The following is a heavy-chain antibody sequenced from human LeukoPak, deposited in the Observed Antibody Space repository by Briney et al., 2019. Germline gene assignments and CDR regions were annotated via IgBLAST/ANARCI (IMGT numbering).Heavy chain of an antibody. J-gene: IGHJ4*02. Sequence: GGSLRLSCAASGFTFSSYAMSWVRRAPGKGLEWVSAISGSGGSTYYADSVKGRFTISRDNSKNTLYLQMNSLRAEDTAVYYCAKDREIGYSMYYFDYWGQGTLVTVSS. CDR3: AKDREIGYSMYYFDY. D-gene: IGHD2/OR15-2a*01. CDR1: GFTFSSYA. CDR2: ISGSGGST. V-gene: IGHV3-23*01.